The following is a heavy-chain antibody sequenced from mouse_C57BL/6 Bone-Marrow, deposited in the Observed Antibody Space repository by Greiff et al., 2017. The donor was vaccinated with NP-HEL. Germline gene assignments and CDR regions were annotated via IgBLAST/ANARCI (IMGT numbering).Heavy chain of an antibody. D-gene: IGHD2-4*01. V-gene: IGHV1-82*01. CDR2: IYPGDGDT. Sequence: LQESGPELVKPGASVKISCKASGYAFSSSWMNWVKQRPGKGLEWIGRIYPGDGDTNYNGKFKGKATLTADKSSSTAYMQLSSLTSEDSAVYFCGRSGDYGYAMDYWGQGTSVTVSS. J-gene: IGHJ4*01. CDR3: GRSGDYGYAMDY. CDR1: GYAFSSSW.